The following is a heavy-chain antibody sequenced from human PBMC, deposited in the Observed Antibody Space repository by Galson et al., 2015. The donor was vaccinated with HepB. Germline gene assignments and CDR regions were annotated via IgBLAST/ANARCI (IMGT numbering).Heavy chain of an antibody. V-gene: IGHV3-33*01. Sequence: SLRLSCAASGFTFSSYGMHWVRQAPGKGLEWVAVIWYDGSNKYYADSVKGRFTISRDNSKNTLYLQMNSLRAEDTAVYYCARDGFVVVPAAIPGIEGLDYWGQGTLVTVSS. CDR3: ARDGFVVVPAAIPGIEGLDY. CDR2: IWYDGSNK. J-gene: IGHJ4*02. CDR1: GFTFSSYG. D-gene: IGHD2-2*02.